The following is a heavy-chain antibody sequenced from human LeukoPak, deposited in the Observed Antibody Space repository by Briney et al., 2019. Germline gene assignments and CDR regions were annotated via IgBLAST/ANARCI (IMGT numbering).Heavy chain of an antibody. J-gene: IGHJ6*03. V-gene: IGHV3-30*02. CDR3: ARATPPYTYYYYMDV. D-gene: IGHD4-11*01. CDR2: IRYDGSNK. CDR1: GFTFSSYG. Sequence: GGSLRLSCAASGFTFSSYGMHWVRQAPGKGLEWVAFIRYDGSNKYYADSVKGRFTISRDNSKNTLYLQMNSLRAEDTAVYYCARATPPYTYYYYMDVWGKGTTVTVSS.